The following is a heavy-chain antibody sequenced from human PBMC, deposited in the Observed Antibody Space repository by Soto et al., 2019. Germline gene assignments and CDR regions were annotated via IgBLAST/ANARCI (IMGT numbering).Heavy chain of an antibody. V-gene: IGHV4-59*01. CDR3: ARSRRNYFDP. J-gene: IGHJ5*02. CDR1: GGSISVYY. CDR2: ISYSGTT. Sequence: SETLSLTCTVSGGSISVYYWNWIRQSPGRGWGWMEYISYSGTTKYNPSLKSRVTISVHTSKNRFSLKLSSVTAADTAVYYCARSRRNYFDPWGQGTLVTVS.